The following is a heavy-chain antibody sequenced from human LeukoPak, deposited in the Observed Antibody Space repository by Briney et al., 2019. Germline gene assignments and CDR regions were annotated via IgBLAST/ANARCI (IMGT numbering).Heavy chain of an antibody. Sequence: PGGSLRLSCAASGFTFDDYGMSWVRQAPGKGLEWVSGINWNGGSTGYADSVKGRFTISRDNAKNSLYLQMNSLRAEDTALYYCARDGEATMVRGVIILADYWGQGTLVTVSS. J-gene: IGHJ4*02. CDR3: ARDGEATMVRGVIILADY. V-gene: IGHV3-20*04. CDR2: INWNGGST. CDR1: GFTFDDYG. D-gene: IGHD3-10*01.